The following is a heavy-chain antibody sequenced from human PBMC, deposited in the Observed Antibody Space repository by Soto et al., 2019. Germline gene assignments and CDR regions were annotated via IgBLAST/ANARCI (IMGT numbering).Heavy chain of an antibody. Sequence: ASVKVSCKASGYTFIRYGITWVRQAPGQGLEWMGWISAYNGNTNYAQKLQGRVTMTTDTSTSTAYMELRSLRSDDTAVYYCARDSAYYDILTGHDAFDIWGQGTMVTVSS. V-gene: IGHV1-18*01. CDR3: ARDSAYYDILTGHDAFDI. CDR2: ISAYNGNT. CDR1: GYTFIRYG. D-gene: IGHD3-9*01. J-gene: IGHJ3*02.